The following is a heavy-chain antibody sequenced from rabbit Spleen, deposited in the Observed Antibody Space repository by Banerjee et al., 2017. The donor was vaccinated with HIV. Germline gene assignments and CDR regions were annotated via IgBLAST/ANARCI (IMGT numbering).Heavy chain of an antibody. CDR2: IEVGSSGFT. Sequence: QEQLVESGGGLVQPEGSLTLTCKASGFDFSFSSYMCWVRQAPGKGLEWIACIEVGSSGFTYFATWAKGRFTISKTSSTTVTLQVTRLTAADTATYFCARDLAGVIGWNFSLWGPGTLVTVS. V-gene: IGHV1S45*01. J-gene: IGHJ4*01. D-gene: IGHD4-1*01. CDR1: GFDFSFSSY. CDR3: ARDLAGVIGWNFSL.